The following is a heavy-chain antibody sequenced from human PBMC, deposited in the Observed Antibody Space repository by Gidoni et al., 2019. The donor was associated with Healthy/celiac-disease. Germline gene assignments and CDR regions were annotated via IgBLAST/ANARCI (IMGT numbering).Heavy chain of an antibody. J-gene: IGHJ5*02. CDR1: GFTFSSYA. Sequence: QPGRSLRLSCAASGFTFSSYAMHWVRQAPGKGLEWVAVISYDGSNKYYADSVKGRFTISRDNSKNTLYLQMNSLRAEDTAVYYCAREYYDFSNWFDPWGQGTLVTVSS. D-gene: IGHD3-3*01. CDR3: AREYYDFSNWFDP. V-gene: IGHV3-30-3*01. CDR2: ISYDGSNK.